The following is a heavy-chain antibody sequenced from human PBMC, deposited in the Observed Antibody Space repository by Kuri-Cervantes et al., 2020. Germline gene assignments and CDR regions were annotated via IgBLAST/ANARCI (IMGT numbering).Heavy chain of an antibody. D-gene: IGHD6-6*01. V-gene: IGHV3-20*04. J-gene: IGHJ5*02. Sequence: GESLKISCAASGFTFSSYSMNWVRQAPGKGLEWVSGLNWNGVSTNYADSVKGRFTISRDNAKNSLYLQMNSLRAEDTALYYCARYSSSSLRAEGWFDPWGQGTLVTVSS. CDR1: GFTFSSYS. CDR3: ARYSSSSLRAEGWFDP. CDR2: LNWNGVST.